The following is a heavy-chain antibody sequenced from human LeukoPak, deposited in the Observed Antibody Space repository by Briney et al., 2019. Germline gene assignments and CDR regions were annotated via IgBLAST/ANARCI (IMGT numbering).Heavy chain of an antibody. J-gene: IGHJ4*02. Sequence: GGSLRRSCAASGFTFSNYALSWVRQAPGEGLEWVSAISASGTSTYYADSVKGRFTISKDNSKNTLYLQMNSLRADDTAVYYCAKDRTVFRGITYYFDYWGQGTLVTVSS. V-gene: IGHV3-23*01. CDR3: AKDRTVFRGITYYFDY. CDR1: GFTFSNYA. D-gene: IGHD3-10*01. CDR2: ISASGTST.